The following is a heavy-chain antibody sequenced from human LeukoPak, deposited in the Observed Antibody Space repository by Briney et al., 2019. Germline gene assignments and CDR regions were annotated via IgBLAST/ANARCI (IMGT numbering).Heavy chain of an antibody. V-gene: IGHV1-24*01. Sequence: ASLKASSKVSGYTLTELSMHWVRQALGKGLEWMGGFDPEDGETIYAQKFQGRVTMTEDTSTDTAYMELSSLRSEDTAVYYCATYLITMVRGVISPPFDYWGQGTLVTVSS. D-gene: IGHD3-10*01. CDR3: ATYLITMVRGVISPPFDY. J-gene: IGHJ4*02. CDR1: GYTLTELS. CDR2: FDPEDGET.